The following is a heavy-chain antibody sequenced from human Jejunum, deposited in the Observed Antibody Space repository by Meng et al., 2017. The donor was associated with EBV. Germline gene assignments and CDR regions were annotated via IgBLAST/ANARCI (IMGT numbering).Heavy chain of an antibody. CDR1: GGSLSNNLYD. Sequence: VQVQESGPGLVKSSETLSLPCSVSGGSLSNNLYDCGWIRKPPGKGLEWIGTIYYSGNTYYSPSLKSRVTISVDTSKNQFSLQLNSVTAADTAVYYCARYSSSSGWLDPWGQGTLVTVSS. J-gene: IGHJ5*02. CDR3: ARYSSSSGWLDP. D-gene: IGHD6-19*01. V-gene: IGHV4-39*07. CDR2: IYYSGNT.